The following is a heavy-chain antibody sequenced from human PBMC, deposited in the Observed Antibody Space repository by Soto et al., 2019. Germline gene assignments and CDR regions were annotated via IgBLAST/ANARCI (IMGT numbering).Heavy chain of an antibody. CDR2: IWYDGSNK. D-gene: IGHD3-10*01. CDR1: GFTFSSYG. Sequence: GGSLRLSCAASGFTFSSYGMHWVRQAPGKGLEWVAVIWYDGSNKYYADSVKGRFTISRDNSKNTLYLQMNRLRAEDTAVYYCARDGLKLWFGELPLIGWFDPWGQGTLVTVSS. V-gene: IGHV3-33*01. CDR3: ARDGLKLWFGELPLIGWFDP. J-gene: IGHJ5*02.